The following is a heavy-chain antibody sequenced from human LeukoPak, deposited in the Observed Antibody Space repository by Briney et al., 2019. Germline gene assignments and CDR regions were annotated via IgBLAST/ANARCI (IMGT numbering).Heavy chain of an antibody. J-gene: IGHJ5*02. CDR1: GGTFSSYG. CDR3: ARAHYYGSGSYNWFDP. Sequence: SVKVSCKASGGTFSSYGISWVRQAPGQGLEWMGGIIPIFGTANYAQKFQDRVTITADEPTSTAYMELSSLRSEDTAVYYCARAHYYGSGSYNWFDPWGQGTLVTVSS. V-gene: IGHV1-69*13. CDR2: IIPIFGTA. D-gene: IGHD3-10*01.